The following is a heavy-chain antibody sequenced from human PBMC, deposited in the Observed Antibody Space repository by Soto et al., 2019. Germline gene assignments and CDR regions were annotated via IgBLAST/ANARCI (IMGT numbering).Heavy chain of an antibody. CDR2: INHSGST. V-gene: IGHV4-34*01. Sequence: QVQLQQWGAGLLKPSETLSLTCAVYGGSFSGYYWSWIRQPPGKGLEWIGEINHSGSTNYNPSLKSRVTISVDTSKNQFSLKLSSVTAADTAVYYCATYLRFLEWLGSDAFDIWGQGTMVTVSS. CDR1: GGSFSGYY. CDR3: ATYLRFLEWLGSDAFDI. D-gene: IGHD3-3*01. J-gene: IGHJ3*02.